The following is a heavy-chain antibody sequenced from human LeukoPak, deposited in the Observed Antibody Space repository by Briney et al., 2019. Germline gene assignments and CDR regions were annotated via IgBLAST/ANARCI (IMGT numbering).Heavy chain of an antibody. D-gene: IGHD3-16*01. J-gene: IGHJ5*02. CDR2: IYHSGST. CDR3: ARDQYYDSKGWFDP. Sequence: SGTLSLTCAVSGGSISSSNWWSWVRQPPGKGLEWIGEIYHSGSTNYNPSLKSRVTISVDKSKNQFSLKLSSVTAADTAVYYCARDQYYDSKGWFDPWGQGTLVTVSS. V-gene: IGHV4-4*02. CDR1: GGSISSSNW.